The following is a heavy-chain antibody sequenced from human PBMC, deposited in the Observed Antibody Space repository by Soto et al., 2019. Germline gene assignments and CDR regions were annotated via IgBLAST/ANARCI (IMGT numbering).Heavy chain of an antibody. D-gene: IGHD1-1*01. CDR3: AGDLEQNDKYFQH. Sequence: PSETLSLTCTVSGGSISSYYWSWIRQPPGKGLEWIGYIYYSGSTSYNPSLKSRVTISVDTSKNQFSLKLSSVTAADTAVHYCAGDLEQNDKYFQHWGQGTPVTVSS. CDR2: IYYSGST. V-gene: IGHV4-59*01. J-gene: IGHJ1*01. CDR1: GGSISSYY.